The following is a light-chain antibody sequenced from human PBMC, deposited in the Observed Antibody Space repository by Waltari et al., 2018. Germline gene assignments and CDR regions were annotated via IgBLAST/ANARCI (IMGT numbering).Light chain of an antibody. CDR3: QQRSNWPPMYT. V-gene: IGKV3-11*01. J-gene: IGKJ2*01. Sequence: ILLTQFSATLSLSPGERATLFCRASQSVSSYLAWYQQKPGQAPRLLIYDASNRATGIPARFSGSGSGTDFTLTISSLEPEDFAVYYCQQRSNWPPMYTFGQGTKLEI. CDR2: DAS. CDR1: QSVSSY.